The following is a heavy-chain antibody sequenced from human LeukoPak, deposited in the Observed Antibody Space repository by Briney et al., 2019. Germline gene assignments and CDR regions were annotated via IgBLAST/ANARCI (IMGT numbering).Heavy chain of an antibody. D-gene: IGHD5-12*01. CDR3: ARGEDYGYATQIDC. CDR1: GFTFSSYS. V-gene: IGHV3-21*01. J-gene: IGHJ4*02. Sequence: PGGSLRLSCAASGFTFSSYSMNWVRQAPGKGLEWVSSISSSSSYIYYADSVKGRFTISRDNAKNSLYLQMNSLRAEDTAVYYCARGEDYGYATQIDCWGQGTLVTVSS. CDR2: ISSSSSYI.